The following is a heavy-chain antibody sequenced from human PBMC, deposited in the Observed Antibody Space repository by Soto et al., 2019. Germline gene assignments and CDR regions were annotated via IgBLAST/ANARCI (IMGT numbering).Heavy chain of an antibody. CDR2: IIPIFGTA. D-gene: IGHD6-13*01. V-gene: IGHV1-69*12. CDR1: GGTFSSYA. CDR3: ARDYRYGQQLSYGMDV. Sequence: QVQLVQSGAEVKKPGSSVKVSCKASGGTFSSYAISWVRQAPGQGLEWMGGIIPIFGTANYAQKFQGRVTITADESTSTAYMERSSLRSEDTAVYYCARDYRYGQQLSYGMDVWGQGTTVTVSS. J-gene: IGHJ6*02.